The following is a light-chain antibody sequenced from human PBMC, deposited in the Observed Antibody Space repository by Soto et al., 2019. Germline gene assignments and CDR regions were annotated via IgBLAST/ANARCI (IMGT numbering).Light chain of an antibody. CDR1: QSTSSY. CDR2: QAS. Sequence: DIQMTQSPSTLSASVGDRVTITCRASQSTSSYLAWYQQKPGKAPKLLIYQASSLENGVPSRFSGSGSGTEFSLNSSILQPDDFATYYCQQYGRHWTFGQGTKVDI. CDR3: QQYGRHWT. J-gene: IGKJ1*01. V-gene: IGKV1-5*03.